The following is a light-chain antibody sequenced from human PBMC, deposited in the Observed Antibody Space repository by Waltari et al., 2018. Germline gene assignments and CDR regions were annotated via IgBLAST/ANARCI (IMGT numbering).Light chain of an antibody. J-gene: IGLJ3*02. CDR3: MIWDSSAWV. V-gene: IGLV5-45*03. Sequence: QAVLTQPSSLSASPGASASLTCPLRSGTDVGSYRIYWYQPKPGSPPHYLLRYRSDSDKQQGSGVPSRFSGSKDASANAGILLISGLQSDDEADYYCMIWDSSAWVFGGGTKLTVL. CDR1: SGTDVGSYR. CDR2: YRSDSDK.